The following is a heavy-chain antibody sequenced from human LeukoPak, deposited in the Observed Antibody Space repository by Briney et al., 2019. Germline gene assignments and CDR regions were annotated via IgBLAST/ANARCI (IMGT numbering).Heavy chain of an antibody. J-gene: IGHJ4*02. CDR2: IYYSGST. D-gene: IGHD1-26*01. CDR1: GGSISSYY. CDR3: ARQRGRWDSFDY. Sequence: SETLSLTCTVSGGSISSYYWSWIRQPPGKGLEWIGYIYYSGSTKYKPSLKSRVTISVDTSKNQFSLKLSSVTAADTAVYYCARQRGRWDSFDYWGQGTLVTVSS. V-gene: IGHV4-59*08.